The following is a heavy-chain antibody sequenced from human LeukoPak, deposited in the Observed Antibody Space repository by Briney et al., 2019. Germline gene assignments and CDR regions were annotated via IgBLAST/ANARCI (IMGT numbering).Heavy chain of an antibody. D-gene: IGHD3-22*01. CDR2: IRYDGSNK. J-gene: IGHJ5*02. V-gene: IGHV3-30*02. CDR3: ARDLGQYYDTSDNWFDP. CDR1: GFTFITYG. Sequence: GGSLRLSCAASGFTFITYGMHWVRQAPGKGLEWVAFIRYDGSNKYYADSVKGRFTISRDNSENTLYLQMNSLRAEDTAVYYCARDLGQYYDTSDNWFDPWGQGTLVTVSS.